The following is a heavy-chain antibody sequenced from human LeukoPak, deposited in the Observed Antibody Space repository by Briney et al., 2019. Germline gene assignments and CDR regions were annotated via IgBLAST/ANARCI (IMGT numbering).Heavy chain of an antibody. J-gene: IGHJ3*02. Sequence: ASVKVSCKVSGYTLTELSMHWVRQAPGKGREWMGGFDPEDGETIYAQKFQGRVTMTEDTSTDTAYMELSSLRSEDTAVYYCATDQDYDFWSGRFQGAFDIWGQGTMVTVSS. CDR2: FDPEDGET. V-gene: IGHV1-24*01. D-gene: IGHD3-3*01. CDR3: ATDQDYDFWSGRFQGAFDI. CDR1: GYTLTELS.